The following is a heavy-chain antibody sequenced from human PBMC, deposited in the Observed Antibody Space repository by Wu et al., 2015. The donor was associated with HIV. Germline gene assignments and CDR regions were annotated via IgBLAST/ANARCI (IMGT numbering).Heavy chain of an antibody. CDR3: ARGGIEYSSSSEYFQY. J-gene: IGHJ1*01. D-gene: IGHD6-6*01. CDR2: INPKSGGT. V-gene: IGHV1-2*02. CDR1: GYTFTSFY. Sequence: QVQLVQSGTEVKKPGVSVKISCKASGYTFTSFYIHWVRQAPGQGLDWMGWINPKSGGTNYAQNFQGRVTMTRDTSISTAYMELSRLRSDDTAIYYCARGGIEYSSSSEYFQYWGQGTLGHRLL.